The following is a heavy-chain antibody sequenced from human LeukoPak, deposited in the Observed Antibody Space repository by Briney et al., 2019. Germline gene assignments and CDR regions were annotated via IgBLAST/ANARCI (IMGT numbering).Heavy chain of an antibody. CDR2: IYSGGST. Sequence: GGSLRLSSAASGFTVSSNYMSWVRQAPGKGLEWVSVIYSGGSTYYADSVKGRITISRDNSKNTLYLQMNSLRGEDTAVYYCARTYCSSASCYRGFDYWGQGTLVTVSS. D-gene: IGHD2-2*02. CDR1: GFTVSSNY. V-gene: IGHV3-66*01. CDR3: ARTYCSSASCYRGFDY. J-gene: IGHJ4*02.